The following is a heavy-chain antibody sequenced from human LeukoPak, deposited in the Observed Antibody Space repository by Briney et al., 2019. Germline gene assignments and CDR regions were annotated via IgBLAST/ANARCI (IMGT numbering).Heavy chain of an antibody. CDR2: IGGGGSDT. Sequence: GGSLRLSCAVSGFNFWGTGMSWVRQAPGKGLEWVAAIGGGGSDTKYTDSVMGRFTLSRDLSKNTLYLQMNSLRAEDTAVYYCARSHSSGWYYFDYWGQGTLVTVSS. J-gene: IGHJ4*02. D-gene: IGHD6-19*01. V-gene: IGHV3-23*01. CDR1: GFNFWGTG. CDR3: ARSHSSGWYYFDY.